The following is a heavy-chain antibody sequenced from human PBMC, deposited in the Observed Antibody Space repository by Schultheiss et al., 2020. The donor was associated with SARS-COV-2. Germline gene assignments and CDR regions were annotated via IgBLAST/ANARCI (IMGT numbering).Heavy chain of an antibody. CDR1: GFSFSTYA. CDR3: VRESRLGRADDAFDI. J-gene: IGHJ3*02. CDR2: INSDGSAS. Sequence: GGSLRLSCAASGFSFSTYAMSWVRQAPGKGLEWVSRINSDGSASSYADSVQGRFTISRDNSKNTLFLQINSLRAEDTAVYYCVRESRLGRADDAFDIWGQGTMVTVSS. V-gene: IGHV3-74*01. D-gene: IGHD7-27*01.